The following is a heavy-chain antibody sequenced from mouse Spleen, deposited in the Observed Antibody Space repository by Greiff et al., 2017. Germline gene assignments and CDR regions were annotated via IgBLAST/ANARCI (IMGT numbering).Heavy chain of an antibody. D-gene: IGHD1-1*01. J-gene: IGHJ3*01. Sequence: QVQLQQPGAELVMPGATVKLSCKASGYTFTSYGMHWVKQRPGQGLEWIGEIDPSDSYTNYNQKFKGKATLTVDKSSSTAYMQLSSLTSEDSAVYYCARRGYYGSSLFAYWGQGTLVTVSA. CDR1: GYTFTSYG. V-gene: IGHV1-69*01. CDR3: ARRGYYGSSLFAY. CDR2: IDPSDSYT.